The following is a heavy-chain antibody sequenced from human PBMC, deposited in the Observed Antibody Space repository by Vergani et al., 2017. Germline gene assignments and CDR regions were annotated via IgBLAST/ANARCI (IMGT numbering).Heavy chain of an antibody. J-gene: IGHJ5*02. CDR3: ARGETRTDWFDP. CDR1: GVSMQSGSFY. V-gene: IGHV4-61*02. CDR2: VYPSGTT. D-gene: IGHD3/OR15-3a*01. Sequence: QVQLQESGPGLLKPSQTLSLTCSVAGVSMQSGSFYWTWIRQTAERRLEWMGRVYPSGTTNYNPSLNGRVTIFVDKSKNLLSLRLNSVTAADTAVYYCARGETRTDWFDPWGQGTLVTVSS.